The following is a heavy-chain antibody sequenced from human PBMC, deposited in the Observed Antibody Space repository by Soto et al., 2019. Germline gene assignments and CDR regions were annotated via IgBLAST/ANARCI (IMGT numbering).Heavy chain of an antibody. CDR3: AKLTYGDPVDY. Sequence: GGSLRLSCAASGFTFSSYGMSWVRQAPGKGLEWVSTVNSNGGSTSYADSVKGRFTISRDNSENTLYLQMNSLRAEDTAVYYCAKLTYGDPVDYWGQGTLVTVSS. CDR2: VNSNGGST. CDR1: GFTFSSYG. V-gene: IGHV3-23*01. J-gene: IGHJ4*02. D-gene: IGHD4-17*01.